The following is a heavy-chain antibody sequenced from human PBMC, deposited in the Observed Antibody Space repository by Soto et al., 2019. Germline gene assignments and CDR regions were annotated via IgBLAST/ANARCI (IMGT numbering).Heavy chain of an antibody. D-gene: IGHD3-10*01. CDR2: VHDSWGS. CDR1: GGSISNYY. Sequence: QVPLQESGPGLVKPSETLSLSCTVSGGSISNYYWSWFRHTPGKGLEWIGYVHDSWGSNYNPSLKSRIAISLDTSKSQFSLKLTYVTATDTAVYYCARQGFGALHRLVDVWGQGTTVTVSS. CDR3: ARQGFGALHRLVDV. V-gene: IGHV4-59*08. J-gene: IGHJ6*02.